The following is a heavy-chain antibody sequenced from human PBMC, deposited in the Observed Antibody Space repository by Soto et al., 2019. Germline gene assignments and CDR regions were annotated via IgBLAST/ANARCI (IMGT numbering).Heavy chain of an antibody. Sequence: GGSLRLSCAASGFTFSSYAMSWVRQAPGKGLEWVSAISGSGGSTYYADSVKGRFTISRDNSKNTLYLQMNSLRAEDTAVYYCARGVNCYYYYMDVWGKGTTVTVSS. J-gene: IGHJ6*03. CDR2: ISGSGGST. D-gene: IGHD3-10*01. CDR1: GFTFSSYA. V-gene: IGHV3-23*01. CDR3: ARGVNCYYYYMDV.